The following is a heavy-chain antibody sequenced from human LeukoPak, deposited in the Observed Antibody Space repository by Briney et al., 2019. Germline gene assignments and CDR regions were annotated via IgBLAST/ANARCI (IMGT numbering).Heavy chain of an antibody. Sequence: PSETLSLTCTVSGYSISNGYYWGWIRQPPGKGLEWVGSIYHRGSTYYNPSLRSRVTISLDRSKKKFSLKLTSVTAADTAVYYCARQYGLDFDYWGQGTLVTVSS. CDR3: ARQYGLDFDY. V-gene: IGHV4-38-2*02. CDR2: IYHRGST. D-gene: IGHD2-2*01. J-gene: IGHJ4*02. CDR1: GYSISNGYY.